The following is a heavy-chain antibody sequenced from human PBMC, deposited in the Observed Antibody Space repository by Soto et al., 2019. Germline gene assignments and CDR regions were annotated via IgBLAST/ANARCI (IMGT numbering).Heavy chain of an antibody. D-gene: IGHD2-8*01. CDR1: GFTFDDYA. CDR3: AKDKGVDCTNGVCYYFDY. J-gene: IGHJ4*02. Sequence: GGSLRLSCAASGFTFDDYAMHWVRQAPGKGLEWVSGISWNSGSIGYADSVKGRFTISRDNAKNSLYLQMNSLRAEDTALYYCAKDKGVDCTNGVCYYFDYWGQGTLVTVSS. CDR2: ISWNSGSI. V-gene: IGHV3-9*01.